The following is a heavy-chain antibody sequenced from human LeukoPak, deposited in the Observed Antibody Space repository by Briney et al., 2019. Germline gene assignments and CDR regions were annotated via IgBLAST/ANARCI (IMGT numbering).Heavy chain of an antibody. Sequence: PGGSLRLSCAASGFTFSSYAMSWVRQAPGKGLEWVAVISYDGSNKYYADSVKGRFTISRDNSKNTLYLQMNSLRAEDTAVYYCARDHRSRGFDYWGQGTLVTVSS. CDR3: ARDHRSRGFDY. V-gene: IGHV3-30-3*01. J-gene: IGHJ4*02. D-gene: IGHD2-15*01. CDR1: GFTFSSYA. CDR2: ISYDGSNK.